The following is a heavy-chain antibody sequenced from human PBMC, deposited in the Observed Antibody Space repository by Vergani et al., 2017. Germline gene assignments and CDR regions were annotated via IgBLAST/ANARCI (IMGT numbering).Heavy chain of an antibody. CDR2: IYYSGST. CDR3: ARAGEDVSNWFDP. J-gene: IGHJ5*02. V-gene: IGHV4-39*07. CDR1: GGSISSSSYY. D-gene: IGHD3-10*01. Sequence: QLQLQESGPGLVKPSETLSLTCTVSGGSISSSSYYWGWLRQPPGKGLEWIGSIYYSGSTYYNPSLKSRVTISVDTSKNQFSLKLSSVTAADTAVYYCARAGEDVSNWFDPWGQGTLVTVSS.